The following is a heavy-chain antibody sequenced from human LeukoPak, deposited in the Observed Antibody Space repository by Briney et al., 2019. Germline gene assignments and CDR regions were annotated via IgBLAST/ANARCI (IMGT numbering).Heavy chain of an antibody. D-gene: IGHD3-16*01. CDR2: TYYRSKWYI. CDR1: GEILSSNSAA. V-gene: IGHV6-1*01. CDR3: AREGDDDDAFDI. Sequence: SQTLSLTCVISGEILSSNSAAWNWIRQSPSRGLEWLGRTYYRSKWYIGYAVSVKSRISIDRDASKNQFSLQLNSVTPEDTAVYYCAREGDDDDAFDIWGQGTMVTVSS. J-gene: IGHJ3*02.